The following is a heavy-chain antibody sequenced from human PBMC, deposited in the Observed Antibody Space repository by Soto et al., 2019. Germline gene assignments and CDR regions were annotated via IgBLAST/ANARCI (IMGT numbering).Heavy chain of an antibody. CDR1: GFSLSTSGVG. V-gene: IGHV2-5*02. CDR2: IYLDDGK. CDR3: AHARHPYYYCGMDV. J-gene: IGHJ6*02. Sequence: QITLKESGPTLVKPTQTLTLTCTFSGFSLSTSGVGVGWIRQPPGKALEWLSIIYLDDGKRYSPSLKSRLTITKDTSKNQVVLTMTNMDPVDTATYYCAHARHPYYYCGMDVWGQGTTVTVFS.